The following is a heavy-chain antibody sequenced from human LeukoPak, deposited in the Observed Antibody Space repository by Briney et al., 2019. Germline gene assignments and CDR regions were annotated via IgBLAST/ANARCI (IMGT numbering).Heavy chain of an antibody. D-gene: IGHD2-15*01. CDR1: GFTFSNYA. CDR3: AKQLGYCSDGSCYFPY. V-gene: IGHV3-23*01. Sequence: GGSLRLSCAASGFTFSNYAMRWVRQAPGKGLERVSSISSSSSHIYYADSVRGRFTISRDNSKSTLCLQMNSLRAEDTAVYYCAKQLGYCSDGSCYFPYWGQGTLVTVSS. J-gene: IGHJ4*02. CDR2: ISSSSSHI.